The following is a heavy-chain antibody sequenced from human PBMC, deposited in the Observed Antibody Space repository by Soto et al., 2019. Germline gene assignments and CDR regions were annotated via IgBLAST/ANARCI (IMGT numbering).Heavy chain of an antibody. CDR1: GFTFSSAW. D-gene: IGHD2-15*01. V-gene: IGHV3-15*07. CDR2: IKSKVDGGTT. Sequence: SLRLSCAASGFTFSSAWMNWVRQTPGKGLEWVGRIKSKVDGGTTDYAAPVKGRFSISRDDSQNTLYLQMNSLKTEDTAVYFCTGDPPTGSPGIDYWGQGTLVTVSS. J-gene: IGHJ4*02. CDR3: TGDPPTGSPGIDY.